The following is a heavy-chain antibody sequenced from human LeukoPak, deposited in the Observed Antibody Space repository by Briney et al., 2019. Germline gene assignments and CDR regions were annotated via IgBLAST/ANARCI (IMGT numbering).Heavy chain of an antibody. D-gene: IGHD3-3*01. J-gene: IGHJ5*02. V-gene: IGHV4-34*01. CDR1: GGSFSGYY. CDR3: ARGPSLSPYYDFWSGYFTP. Sequence: PSETLSLTCAVYGGSFSGYYWSWLRQPPGKGLEWIGEINHSGSTNYNPSLKSRVTISVDTSKNQFSLKLSSVTAADTAVYYCARGPSLSPYYDFWSGYFTPWGQGTLVTVSS. CDR2: INHSGST.